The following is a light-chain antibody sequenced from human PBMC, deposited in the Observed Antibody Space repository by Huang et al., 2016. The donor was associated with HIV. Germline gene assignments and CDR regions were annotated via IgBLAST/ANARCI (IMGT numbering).Light chain of an antibody. Sequence: DIQMTQSPSSRSASVGDRVTITCRASQTINSYLHWYQQKPGKAPQLLIYAASNLQSGVPSRFSGGGSGTDFTLTISSLQPEDFATYYCQQTYSSPRTFGQGTKVDIK. J-gene: IGKJ1*01. CDR1: QTINSY. V-gene: IGKV1-39*01. CDR3: QQTYSSPRT. CDR2: AAS.